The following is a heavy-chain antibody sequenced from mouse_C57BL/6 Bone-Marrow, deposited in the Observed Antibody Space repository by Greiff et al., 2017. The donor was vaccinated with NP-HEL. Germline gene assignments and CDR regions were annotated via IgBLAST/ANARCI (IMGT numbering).Heavy chain of an antibody. CDR2: IYPGSGNT. CDR3: ARSSNYPYAMDY. CDR1: GYTFTDYY. V-gene: IGHV1-76*01. J-gene: IGHJ4*01. D-gene: IGHD2-5*01. Sequence: VQVVESGAELVRPGASVKLSCKASGYTFTDYYINWVKQRPGQGLEWIARIYPGSGNTYYNEKFKGKATLTAEKSSSTAYMQLSSLTSEDSAVYFCARSSNYPYAMDYWGQGTSVTVSS.